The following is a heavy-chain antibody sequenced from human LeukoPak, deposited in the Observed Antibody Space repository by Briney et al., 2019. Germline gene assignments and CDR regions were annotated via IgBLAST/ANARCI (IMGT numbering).Heavy chain of an antibody. V-gene: IGHV3-33*01. CDR1: GFIFSSYG. CDR3: ARKLWHRNDC. J-gene: IGHJ4*02. D-gene: IGHD3-16*01. Sequence: PGRSLRLSCAASGFIFSSYGMHWVRQAPGKGLEWVAVIWYDGSNKYYADSVKGRFSISRDNSKNTVYLQMNSLRADDTALYYCARKLWHRNDCWGQGTLVTVSS. CDR2: IWYDGSNK.